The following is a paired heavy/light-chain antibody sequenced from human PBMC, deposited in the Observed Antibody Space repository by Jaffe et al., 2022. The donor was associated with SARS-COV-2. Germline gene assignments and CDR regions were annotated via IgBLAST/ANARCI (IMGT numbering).Light chain of an antibody. V-gene: IGLV1-44*01. CDR2: INN. J-gene: IGLJ3*02. CDR1: SSEIGSNT. Sequence: QSVLTQPPSASGTPGQRVTISCSGISSEIGSNTVSWYQQLPGTAPKLLIYINNQRPSGVPDRFAGSKSGTSASLAISGLQSGDEADYYCAAWDDSVTGWVFGGGTKLTVL. CDR3: AAWDDSVTGWV.
Heavy chain of an antibody. Sequence: QVTLKESGPVLVKPTESLTLTCTVSGFSLSNVRMGVSWIRQPPGKALEWLAHIFSDDRKSYSTSLKSRLTVSKDTSKSQVILTMTNMDPVDTATYFCARSYGDYDYNYVDVWGKGTTVTVS. CDR3: ARSYGDYDYNYVDV. V-gene: IGHV2-26*01. CDR1: GFSLSNVRMG. J-gene: IGHJ6*03. CDR2: IFSDDRK. D-gene: IGHD4-17*01.